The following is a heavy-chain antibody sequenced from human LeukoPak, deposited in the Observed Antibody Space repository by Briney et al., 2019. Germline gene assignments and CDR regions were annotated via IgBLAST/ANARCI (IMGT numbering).Heavy chain of an antibody. CDR3: ARGAFDYISSSGEWMGDY. CDR2: IKQDGSRR. CDR1: GFTFNDYW. J-gene: IGHJ4*02. D-gene: IGHD6-6*01. V-gene: IGHV3-7*01. Sequence: GGSLRLSCAASGFTFNDYWMTWFRQAPGKGLEWVANIKQDGSRRYYVDSVKGRFTISRDNAKNSLYLQMNNLRAEDTAVYYCARGAFDYISSSGEWMGDYWGLGTLVTVSS.